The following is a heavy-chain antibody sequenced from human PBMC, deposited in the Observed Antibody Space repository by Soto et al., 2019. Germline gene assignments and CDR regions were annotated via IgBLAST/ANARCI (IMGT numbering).Heavy chain of an antibody. CDR2: ISPHNGDT. J-gene: IGHJ6*02. Sequence: QVQLVQSGAEVKKPGATVRVSCKSSGHAFSIYDINWVRQAPGQGLEWMGRISPHNGDTKYAQNLQGRVSMTTDTSTGTAYMELRSLRSDDTAIYYCTSPTYYDFWSALGDVWGQGTPVTVFS. D-gene: IGHD3-3*01. CDR1: GHAFSIYD. V-gene: IGHV1-18*01. CDR3: TSPTYYDFWSALGDV.